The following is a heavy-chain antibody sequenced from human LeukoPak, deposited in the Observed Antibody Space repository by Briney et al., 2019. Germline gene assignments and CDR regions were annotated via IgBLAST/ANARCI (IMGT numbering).Heavy chain of an antibody. D-gene: IGHD1-26*01. CDR3: AREDSGTSIDY. CDR2: IYYSGNT. CDR1: GGSITSYY. J-gene: IGHJ4*01. Sequence: SETLSLTCTVSGGSITSYYYTWIRQPPGKGLEWIGYIYYSGNTNYNPSPKSRVTMSLDMSKNQFSLRLTSVTAADTAVYYCAREDSGTSIDYWGQGTLVTVSS. V-gene: IGHV4-59*01.